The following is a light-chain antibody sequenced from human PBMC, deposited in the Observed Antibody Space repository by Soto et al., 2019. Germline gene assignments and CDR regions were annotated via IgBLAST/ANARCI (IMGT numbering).Light chain of an antibody. J-gene: IGKJ1*01. Sequence: EIVMTQSPAPLSVAPGERATLSCRASQSVSSKLAWYQQKPGQVPRLLIYGASTRATGIPARFSGSGSGTEFTPATSGLQSEDFVVYYCQHYSTWLWTVGQGTEVEIK. V-gene: IGKV3-15*01. CDR1: QSVSSK. CDR3: QHYSTWLWT. CDR2: GAS.